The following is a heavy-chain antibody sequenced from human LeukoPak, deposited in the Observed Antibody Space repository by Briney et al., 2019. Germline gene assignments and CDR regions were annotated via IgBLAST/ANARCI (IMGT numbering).Heavy chain of an antibody. Sequence: PGGSLRLSCAASGFTFSSYWMSWVRQAPGKGLERVANIKQDGSEKYYVDSVKGRFTISRDNAKNSLYLQMNSLRAEDTAVYFCARSPTYYYDSSGYWNYWGQGTLVTVSS. J-gene: IGHJ4*02. V-gene: IGHV3-7*01. CDR3: ARSPTYYYDSSGYWNY. CDR2: IKQDGSEK. D-gene: IGHD3-22*01. CDR1: GFTFSSYW.